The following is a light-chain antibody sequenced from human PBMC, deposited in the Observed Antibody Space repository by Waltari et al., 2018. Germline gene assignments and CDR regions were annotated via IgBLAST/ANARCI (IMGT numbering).Light chain of an antibody. Sequence: DIVMTQSPDSLAVSLGERATINCKSSQTVLSSSNNKNYLTWYQQKPGQPPKLLVYWASTRESGVPDRFSGSGSGTEFTLTISSLQAEDVAVYFCQQYYSLPLTFGGGTKVEIK. CDR1: QTVLSSSNNKNY. V-gene: IGKV4-1*01. CDR3: QQYYSLPLT. J-gene: IGKJ4*01. CDR2: WAS.